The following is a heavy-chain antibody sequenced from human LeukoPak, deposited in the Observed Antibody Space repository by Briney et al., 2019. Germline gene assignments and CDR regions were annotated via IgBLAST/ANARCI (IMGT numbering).Heavy chain of an antibody. Sequence: PGRSLRLSCAASGFTFSSYGMRWVRQAPGKGLEWVAVISYDGSNKYYADSVKGRFTISRDNSKNTLYLQMNSLRAEDTAVYYCAKGMFAYYYDSSGETFDYWGQGTLVTVSS. D-gene: IGHD3-22*01. CDR1: GFTFSSYG. CDR2: ISYDGSNK. V-gene: IGHV3-30*18. CDR3: AKGMFAYYYDSSGETFDY. J-gene: IGHJ4*02.